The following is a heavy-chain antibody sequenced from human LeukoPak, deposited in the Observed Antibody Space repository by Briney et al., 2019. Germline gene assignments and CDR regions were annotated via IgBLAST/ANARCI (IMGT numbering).Heavy chain of an antibody. V-gene: IGHV3-64D*06. Sequence: PGRSLRLSCSASGFTFSSYAMHWVRQAPGKGLEYVSAINSNGGSTYYADSVKGRFTISRDNSKNTLYLQMSSLTAEDTAVYYCVKAGHSGYDYNDWGQGNLVTVSS. J-gene: IGHJ4*02. D-gene: IGHD5-12*01. CDR2: INSNGGST. CDR3: VKAGHSGYDYND. CDR1: GFTFSSYA.